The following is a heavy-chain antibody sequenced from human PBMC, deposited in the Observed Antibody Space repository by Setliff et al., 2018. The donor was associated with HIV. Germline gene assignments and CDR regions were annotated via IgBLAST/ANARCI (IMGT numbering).Heavy chain of an antibody. J-gene: IGHJ3*02. CDR3: ARVDATDEAFGM. V-gene: IGHV3-7*01. Sequence: GGSLRLSCAASRFTFSNHWMTWVRQAPGKGLEWVANINPDGSAKIYLDSVRGRFTISRDNAKNSLSLQMNSLRAEDTALYYCARVDATDEAFGMWGQGTMLTVSS. CDR1: RFTFSNHW. CDR2: INPDGSAK.